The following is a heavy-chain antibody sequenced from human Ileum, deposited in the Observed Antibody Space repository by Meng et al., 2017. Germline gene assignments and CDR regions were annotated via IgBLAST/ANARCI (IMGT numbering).Heavy chain of an antibody. V-gene: IGHV1-69*10. Sequence: QVQLVQSGSEVKYPGSSVTVSCKASGGAFSSYAIGWLRQAPGRGLEWMGGIIPILNASTYAQNLKGRVTLSADMATTTVYMELSSLTSDDTAVYFCARDCSGGGCFDPWGQGTLVTVSS. CDR1: GGAFSSYA. D-gene: IGHD2-15*01. CDR2: IIPILNAS. J-gene: IGHJ5*02. CDR3: ARDCSGGGCFDP.